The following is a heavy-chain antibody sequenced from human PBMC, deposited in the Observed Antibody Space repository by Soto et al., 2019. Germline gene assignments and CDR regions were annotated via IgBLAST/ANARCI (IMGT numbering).Heavy chain of an antibody. D-gene: IGHD3-9*01. V-gene: IGHV3-30*18. CDR3: AKTDYDILTGYPVDY. CDR1: GFTFSSYG. Sequence: GGSLRLSCAASGFTFSSYGMHWVRQAPGKGLEWVAVISYDGSNKYYADSVKGRFTISRDNSKNTLYLQMNSLRAEDTAVYYCAKTDYDILTGYPVDYWGQGTLVTVSS. CDR2: ISYDGSNK. J-gene: IGHJ4*02.